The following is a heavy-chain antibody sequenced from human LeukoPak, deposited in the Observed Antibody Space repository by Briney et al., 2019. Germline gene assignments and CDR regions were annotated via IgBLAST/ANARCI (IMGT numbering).Heavy chain of an antibody. Sequence: SETLSLTCTVSGGSISSSSYYWGWIRQPPGKGLEWIGSIYYSGSTYYNPSLKSRVTISVDTSKNQFSLKLSSVTAADTAVYYCARDTGYCSGGSCYEFDPWAREPWSPSPQ. J-gene: IGHJ5*02. V-gene: IGHV4-39*07. CDR3: ARDTGYCSGGSCYEFDP. D-gene: IGHD2-15*01. CDR1: GGSISSSSYY. CDR2: IYYSGST.